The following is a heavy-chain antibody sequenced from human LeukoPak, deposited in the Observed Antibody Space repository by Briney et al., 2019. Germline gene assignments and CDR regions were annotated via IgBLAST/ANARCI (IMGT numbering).Heavy chain of an antibody. J-gene: IGHJ6*04. D-gene: IGHD3-10*01. CDR3: ARDGTSYYYGSGSPHYYGMDV. V-gene: IGHV1-46*01. CDR2: INPSGGST. CDR1: GYTFTSYY. Sequence: GASVKVSCKASGYTFTSYYMHWVRQAPGQGLEWMGIINPSGGSTSYAQKFQGRVTMTSDTSTSTVYMELSSLRSEDTAVYYCARDGTSYYYGSGSPHYYGMDVWGKGTTVTVSS.